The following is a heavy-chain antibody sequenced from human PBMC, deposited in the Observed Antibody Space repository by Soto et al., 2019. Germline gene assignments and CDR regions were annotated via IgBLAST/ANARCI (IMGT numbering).Heavy chain of an antibody. D-gene: IGHD1-26*01. V-gene: IGHV3-11*01. CDR3: ARDRTSVGAMELDY. J-gene: IGHJ4*02. CDR1: GGSISSVGYY. Sequence: LSLTCTVSGGSISSVGYYWNWVRQAPGKGLEWVSYISSSGSTIYYADSVRGRFTISRDNAKNSLYLQMNSLRAEDTAVYYCARDRTSVGAMELDYWGQGTLVTVSS. CDR2: ISSSGSTI.